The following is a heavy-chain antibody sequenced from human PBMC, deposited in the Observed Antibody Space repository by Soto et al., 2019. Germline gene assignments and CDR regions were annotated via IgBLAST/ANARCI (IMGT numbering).Heavy chain of an antibody. CDR3: PRASPTAFGGFTTNGSDP. CDR2: INPSGGST. D-gene: IGHD3-16*01. CDR1: GYTFTSYY. J-gene: IGHJ5*02. Sequence: QVQLVQSGAEVKKPGASVKVSCKASGYTFTSYYMHWVRQAPGQGLEWMGIINPSGGSTSYAQKFQARFPRTGDTPTRTFYRDLSSLRLEDPAWYYGPRASPTAFGGFTTNGSDPWGRGTLLTVP. V-gene: IGHV1-46*01.